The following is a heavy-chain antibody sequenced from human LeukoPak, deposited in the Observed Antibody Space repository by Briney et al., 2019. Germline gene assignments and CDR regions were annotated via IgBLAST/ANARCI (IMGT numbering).Heavy chain of an antibody. CDR2: IYHSGST. V-gene: IGHV4-38-2*01. CDR1: GYSIGSGYY. J-gene: IGHJ4*02. CDR3: AYDSSGYYSFDY. D-gene: IGHD3-22*01. Sequence: SETLSLTCAVSGYSIGSGYYWGWIRQPPGKGLEWIGSIYHSGSTYYNPSLKSRVTISVDTSKNQFSLKLSSVTAADTAVYYCAYDSSGYYSFDYWGQGTLVTVSS.